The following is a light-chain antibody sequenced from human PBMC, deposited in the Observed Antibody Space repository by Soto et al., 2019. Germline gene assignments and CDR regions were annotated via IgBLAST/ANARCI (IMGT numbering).Light chain of an antibody. J-gene: IGKJ4*01. V-gene: IGKV1-39*01. Sequence: DIQMTQSPSSLSASVGDRVTITCRASQSISSYLNWYQQKPGKAPKLLIYAASSLQSGVPSRFGGSGSGTDFTLTISSLQPEDFATYYCQQSYSMPLSFGGGTKVEIK. CDR3: QQSYSMPLS. CDR1: QSISSY. CDR2: AAS.